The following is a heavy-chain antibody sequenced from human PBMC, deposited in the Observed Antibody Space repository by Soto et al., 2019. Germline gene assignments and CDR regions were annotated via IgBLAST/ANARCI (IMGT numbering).Heavy chain of an antibody. Sequence: PGGSLRLSCAASGFSFSSYWMHWVRQAPGKGLVWVSRIYSDGTSTSYADSVKGRFTISRDNAKNTLYLQMNSLRAEDTAVYYCARVLMYYYDSSYSNDAFDIWGQGTMVTVSS. J-gene: IGHJ3*02. CDR3: ARVLMYYYDSSYSNDAFDI. V-gene: IGHV3-74*01. D-gene: IGHD3-22*01. CDR1: GFSFSSYW. CDR2: IYSDGTST.